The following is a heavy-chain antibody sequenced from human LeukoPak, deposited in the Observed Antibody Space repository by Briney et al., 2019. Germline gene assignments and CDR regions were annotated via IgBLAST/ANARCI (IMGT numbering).Heavy chain of an antibody. Sequence: GGSLRLSCAASGFTFGSYAMSWVRQAPGKGLEWVSAISGSGGSTYYADSVKGRFTISRDNSKNTLYLQMNSLRAEDTAVYYCATSDNWNDVGFDYWGQGTLVTVSS. J-gene: IGHJ4*02. D-gene: IGHD1-1*01. CDR1: GFTFGSYA. CDR3: ATSDNWNDVGFDY. V-gene: IGHV3-23*01. CDR2: ISGSGGST.